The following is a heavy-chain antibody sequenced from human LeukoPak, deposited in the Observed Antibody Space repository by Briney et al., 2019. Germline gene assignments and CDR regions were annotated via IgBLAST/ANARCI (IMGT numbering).Heavy chain of an antibody. J-gene: IGHJ5*02. CDR2: IYYSGST. CDR3: AELGCCSGGSCSGNWFDP. D-gene: IGHD2-15*01. Sequence: SETLSLTCTVSGGSISSYYWSWIRQPPGKGLEWIGYIYYSGSTKYNPSLKSRVTISVDTSKNQFSLKLSSVTAADTAVYYCAELGCCSGGSCSGNWFDPWGQGTLVTVSS. V-gene: IGHV4-59*01. CDR1: GGSISSYY.